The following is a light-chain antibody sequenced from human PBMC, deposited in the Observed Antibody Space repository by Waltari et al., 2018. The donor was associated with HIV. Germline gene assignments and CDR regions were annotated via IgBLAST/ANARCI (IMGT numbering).Light chain of an antibody. CDR2: DNR. Sequence: QSVLTQPPSVSAAPGQKVTISCSGSTSNLGNNSVSWYQRRPGTAPKLLIYDNRERPSGIPDRFSGSKSGTSATLGITGLQTGDEADYYCGTWDSSLSAVVFGTGTKVTVL. CDR3: GTWDSSLSAVV. J-gene: IGLJ1*01. V-gene: IGLV1-51*01. CDR1: TSNLGNNS.